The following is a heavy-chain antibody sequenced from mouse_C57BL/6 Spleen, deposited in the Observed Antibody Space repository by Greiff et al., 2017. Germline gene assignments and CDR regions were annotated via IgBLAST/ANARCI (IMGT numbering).Heavy chain of an antibody. V-gene: IGHV5-4*01. D-gene: IGHD2-3*01. CDR3: AREKGVYDGYYTFAY. CDR1: GFTFSSYA. Sequence: DVMLVESGGGLVKPGGSLTLSCAASGFTFSSYAMSWVRQTPEKRLAWVATISDGGSYTYSPDNVKGRFTISRDNAKNNLYLQRSHLKSEDTAMYDCAREKGVYDGYYTFAYWGQGTLVTVSA. CDR2: ISDGGSYT. J-gene: IGHJ3*01.